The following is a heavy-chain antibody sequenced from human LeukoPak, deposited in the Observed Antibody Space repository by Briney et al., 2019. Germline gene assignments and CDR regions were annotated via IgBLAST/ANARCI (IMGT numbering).Heavy chain of an antibody. CDR3: AKCSGWRYYFDY. CDR1: GFTFSSYW. Sequence: GGSLRLSCAASGFTFSSYWMSWVRQAPGKGLEWVSAISGSGGSTYYADSVKGRFTISRDNSKNTLYLQMNSLRAEDTAVYYCAKCSGWRYYFDYWGQGTLVTVSS. CDR2: ISGSGGST. J-gene: IGHJ4*02. V-gene: IGHV3-23*01. D-gene: IGHD6-19*01.